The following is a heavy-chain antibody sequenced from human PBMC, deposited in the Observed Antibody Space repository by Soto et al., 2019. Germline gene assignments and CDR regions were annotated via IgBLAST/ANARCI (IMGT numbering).Heavy chain of an antibody. CDR1: GGSISSYY. CDR3: ARWRFLEWLPQFYY. CDR2: IYYSGST. J-gene: IGHJ1*01. D-gene: IGHD3-3*01. Sequence: PSETLSLTCTVSGGSISSYYWSWIRQPPGKGLEWIGYIYYSGSTNYNPSLKSRVTISVDTSKNQFSLKLSSVTAADTAVYYCARWRFLEWLPQFYYWGQGTLVTVSS. V-gene: IGHV4-59*01.